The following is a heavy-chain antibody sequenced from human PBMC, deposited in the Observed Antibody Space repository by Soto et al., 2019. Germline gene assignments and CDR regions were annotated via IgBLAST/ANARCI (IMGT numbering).Heavy chain of an antibody. CDR2: IDWDDDK. CDR1: GFSLSTSGMC. D-gene: IGHD4-17*01. Sequence: VSGPTLVNPTQTLTLTCTFSGFSLSTSGMCVSWIRQPPGKALEWLALIDWDDDKYYSTSLKTRLTISKDTSKNQVVLTMTNMDPVDTATYYCARIPFYGDYYYGMDVWGQGTTVTVSS. CDR3: ARIPFYGDYYYGMDV. J-gene: IGHJ6*02. V-gene: IGHV2-70*01.